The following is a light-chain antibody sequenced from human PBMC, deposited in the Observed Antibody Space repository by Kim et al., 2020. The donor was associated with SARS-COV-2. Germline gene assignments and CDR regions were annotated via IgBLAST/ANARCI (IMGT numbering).Light chain of an antibody. CDR3: QHYNNWPPWT. Sequence: EIVMTQSPATLSVSPGERATLSCRASQTVSRNLAWYQQKPGQAPRLLIYGASTRATGIPARFSGSGSETEFILTISSLLSEDSAVYYCQHYNNWPPWTFGQGTKVDIK. CDR1: QTVSRN. CDR2: GAS. V-gene: IGKV3-15*01. J-gene: IGKJ1*01.